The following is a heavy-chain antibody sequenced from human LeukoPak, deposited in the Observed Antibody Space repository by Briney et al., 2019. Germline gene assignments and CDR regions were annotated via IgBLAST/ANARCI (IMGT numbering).Heavy chain of an antibody. D-gene: IGHD3-9*01. CDR3: ARGGEYFDWLFPIGALDY. V-gene: IGHV3-74*01. CDR2: INSDGSST. Sequence: GGSLRLSCAASGFTFSSYWMHWVRQAPGKGLVWVSRINSDGSSTSYADSVKGRFTISRDNAKNTLYLQMNSLRAEDTAVYYCARGGEYFDWLFPIGALDYWGQGTLVTVSS. CDR1: GFTFSSYW. J-gene: IGHJ4*02.